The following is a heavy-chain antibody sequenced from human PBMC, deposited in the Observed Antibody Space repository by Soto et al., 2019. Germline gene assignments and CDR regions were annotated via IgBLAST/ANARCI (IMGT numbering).Heavy chain of an antibody. D-gene: IGHD3-22*01. V-gene: IGHV4-59*12. CDR3: GRDVRRYYSDQFDS. Sequence: SETLSLTCTVSGGSISSYYWSWIRQPPGKGLEWIGYIYYRGSTNYNPSLKSRVTISVDTSKNQFSLNLTSVTAADTAVYYCGRDVRRYYSDQFDSWGQGILVTVSS. CDR2: IYYRGST. CDR1: GGSISSYY. J-gene: IGHJ4*02.